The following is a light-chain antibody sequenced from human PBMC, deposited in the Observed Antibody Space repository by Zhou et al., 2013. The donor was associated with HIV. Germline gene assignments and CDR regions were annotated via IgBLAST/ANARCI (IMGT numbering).Light chain of an antibody. CDR2: GAF. J-gene: IGKJ4*01. CDR3: MQGVDLPLS. V-gene: IGKV3-20*01. CDR1: QSVSSSY. Sequence: EIVLTQSPGTLSLSPGERATLFCRASQSVSSSYIAWYQQKPGQAPRLLIHGAFSRATGIPDRFSGSGSGTDFTLKISRVEAEDIGIYYCMQGVDLPLSFGGGTKVEIK.